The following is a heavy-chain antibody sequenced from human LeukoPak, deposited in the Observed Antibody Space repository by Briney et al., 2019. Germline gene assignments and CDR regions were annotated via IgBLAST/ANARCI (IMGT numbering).Heavy chain of an antibody. CDR3: ATGRYYDSSGYYYFDY. CDR1: GYTLTELS. Sequence: ASVKVSCKASGYTLTELSMHWVRQAPGKGLEWMGGFDPEDGETIYAQKFQGRVTMTEDTSTDTAYMELSSLRSEDTAVYYCATGRYYDSSGYYYFDYWGQGTLVTVSS. D-gene: IGHD3-22*01. V-gene: IGHV1-24*01. CDR2: FDPEDGET. J-gene: IGHJ4*02.